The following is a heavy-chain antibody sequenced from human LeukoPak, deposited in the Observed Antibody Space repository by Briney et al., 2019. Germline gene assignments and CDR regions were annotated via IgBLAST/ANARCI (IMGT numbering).Heavy chain of an antibody. D-gene: IGHD3-22*01. V-gene: IGHV3-23*01. CDR2: ISGSGGST. CDR1: GFSFSTSA. Sequence: GGSLRLSCAASGFSFSTSAMSWVRQAPGMGLEWVSLISGSGGSTYYADSVKGRFTISRDNSKNTVYLQMNSLRAEDTAVYYCAKDQDYYDSSYYYVKYFDYWGQGTLVTVSS. CDR3: AKDQDYYDSSYYYVKYFDY. J-gene: IGHJ4*02.